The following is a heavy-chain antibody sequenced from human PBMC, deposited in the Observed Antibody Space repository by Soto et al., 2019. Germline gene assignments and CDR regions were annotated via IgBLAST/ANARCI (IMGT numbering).Heavy chain of an antibody. V-gene: IGHV6-1*01. D-gene: IGHD6-13*01. Sequence: SQTLSLPCAISGDSVSSNSAAWNWIRQSPSRGLEWLGRTYYRSKWYNDYAVSVKSRITINPDTSKNQFSLQLNSVTPEDTAVYYCARSGNIAAAGTVYYYYGMDVWGQGTTVTVSS. CDR3: ARSGNIAAAGTVYYYYGMDV. CDR2: TYYRSKWYN. J-gene: IGHJ6*02. CDR1: GDSVSSNSAA.